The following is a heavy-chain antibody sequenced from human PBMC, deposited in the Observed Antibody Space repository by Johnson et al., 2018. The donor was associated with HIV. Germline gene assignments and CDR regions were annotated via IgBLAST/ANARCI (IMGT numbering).Heavy chain of an antibody. CDR3: AKDGYSSSWYPYAFDI. J-gene: IGHJ3*02. D-gene: IGHD6-13*01. Sequence: VQLVESGGGVVQPGGSLRLSCAASGFTFSSYGMHWVRQAPGKVLEWVSGISWKSGSIGYADSVKGRFTISRDNAKNSLYLQMNSLRAEDTALYYCAKDGYSSSWYPYAFDIWGQGTMVTVSS. CDR2: ISWKSGSI. V-gene: IGHV3-9*01. CDR1: GFTFSSYG.